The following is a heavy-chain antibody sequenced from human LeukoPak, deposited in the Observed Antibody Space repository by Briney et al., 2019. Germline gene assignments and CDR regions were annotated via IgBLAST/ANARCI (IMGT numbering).Heavy chain of an antibody. J-gene: IGHJ6*02. Sequence: ASVKVSCKASGYTFTSYDINWVRQATGQGLEWMGWMNPNSGNTGYAQKFQGRVTMTRNNSISTAYMELSSLRSEDTAVYYCAGSGSSWYSDYYYYGMDVWGQGTTVTVSS. CDR2: MNPNSGNT. CDR3: AGSGSSWYSDYYYYGMDV. CDR1: GYTFTSYD. D-gene: IGHD6-13*01. V-gene: IGHV1-8*01.